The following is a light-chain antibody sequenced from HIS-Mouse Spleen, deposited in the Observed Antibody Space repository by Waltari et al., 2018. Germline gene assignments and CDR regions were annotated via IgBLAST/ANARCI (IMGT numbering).Light chain of an antibody. J-gene: IGLJ1*01. V-gene: IGLV1-44*01. Sequence: QSVLTQPPSASGTPGQRVTIPCSGSSPNIGSNPGNWYQQLPGTAPKLLIYSNNQRPSGVPDRFSGSKSGTSASLAISGLQSEDEDDYYCAAWDDSLNGYVFGTGTKVTVL. CDR1: SPNIGSNP. CDR3: AAWDDSLNGYV. CDR2: SNN.